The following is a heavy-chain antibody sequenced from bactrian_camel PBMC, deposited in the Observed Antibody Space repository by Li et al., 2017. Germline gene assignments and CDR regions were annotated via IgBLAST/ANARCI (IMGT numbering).Heavy chain of an antibody. J-gene: IGHJ4*01. CDR3: AAYALCDKWFPMESYY. D-gene: IGHD1*01. Sequence: DVQLVESGGGSVQAGGSLRLSCVGSEYTFSSYCLGWFRQAPEKEREAVAAIETGDGTTYYADSVKERFTISRDNAKTTVHLQMSSLKPEDTAMYRCAAYALCDKWFPMESYYLAQGTQVTVS. V-gene: IGHV3S40*01. CDR2: IETGDGTT. CDR1: EYTFSSYC.